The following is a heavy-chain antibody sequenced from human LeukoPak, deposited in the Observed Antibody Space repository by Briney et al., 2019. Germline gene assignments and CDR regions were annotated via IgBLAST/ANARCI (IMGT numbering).Heavy chain of an antibody. J-gene: IGHJ4*02. Sequence: GGSLRLSCAASGFSFSSFEMSWVRQAPGKGLEWVSYISSGGSTIYYADSVKGRFTISRDNAKNSLYLQMNSLRAEDTAVYYCARQWLAIDYWGQGTLVTVSS. D-gene: IGHD6-19*01. CDR3: ARQWLAIDY. CDR1: GFSFSSFE. V-gene: IGHV3-48*03. CDR2: ISSGGSTI.